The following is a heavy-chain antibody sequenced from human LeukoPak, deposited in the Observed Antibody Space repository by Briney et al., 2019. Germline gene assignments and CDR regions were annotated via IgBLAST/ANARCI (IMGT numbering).Heavy chain of an antibody. Sequence: SETLSLTCAVYGGSFSGYYWSWLRQPPGKGLEWIGEINHSGSTNYNPSLKSRVTISVDTSKNQFSLKLSSVTAADTAVYYCARSIPVVTAPPCDWGQGTLVTVSS. CDR3: ARSIPVVTAPPCD. CDR1: GGSFSGYY. V-gene: IGHV4-34*01. CDR2: INHSGST. J-gene: IGHJ4*02. D-gene: IGHD2-21*02.